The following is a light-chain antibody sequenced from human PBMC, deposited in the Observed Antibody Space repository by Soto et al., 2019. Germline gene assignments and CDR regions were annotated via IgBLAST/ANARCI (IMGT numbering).Light chain of an antibody. CDR1: QGVSDW. V-gene: IGKV1-12*01. Sequence: DIQMTQSPSSVSASVGDSVTITCRASQGVSDWVAWYQQKPGEAPKLLIYGSSSLLSGAPSRFSGTRSGTDFTLTISSLQPEDFATYYCQQANSYPWTFGQGTTGDIK. CDR3: QQANSYPWT. CDR2: GSS. J-gene: IGKJ1*01.